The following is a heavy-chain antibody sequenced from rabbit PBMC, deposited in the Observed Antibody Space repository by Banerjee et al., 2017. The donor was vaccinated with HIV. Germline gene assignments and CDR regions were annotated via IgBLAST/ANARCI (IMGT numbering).Heavy chain of an antibody. D-gene: IGHD2-1*01. Sequence: QLVESGGGLVKPEGSLTLTCKASGFSFSGSYWMCWVRQAPGKGLEWIACVHGGSSGNTYYGSWAKGRFTISKTSSTTVTLQMTSLTAADTATYFCAREDDYGDWGLWGQGTLVTVS. CDR3: AREDDYGDWGL. CDR1: GFSFSGSYW. V-gene: IGHV1S45*01. CDR2: VHGGSSGNT. J-gene: IGHJ4*01.